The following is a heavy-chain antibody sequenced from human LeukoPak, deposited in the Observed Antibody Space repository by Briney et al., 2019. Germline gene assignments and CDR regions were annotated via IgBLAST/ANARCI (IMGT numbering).Heavy chain of an antibody. CDR3: TRESGSYHGNDC. D-gene: IGHD1-26*01. Sequence: ASVKVSCKASGYTFTGYYMHWVRQAPGQGLEWMGRINPNNGATNYAQKLQGRVTITGDTSISTAYVELSSLRSDDTAVYYCTRESGSYHGNDCWGQGTLVTVSS. V-gene: IGHV1-2*06. CDR2: INPNNGAT. CDR1: GYTFTGYY. J-gene: IGHJ4*02.